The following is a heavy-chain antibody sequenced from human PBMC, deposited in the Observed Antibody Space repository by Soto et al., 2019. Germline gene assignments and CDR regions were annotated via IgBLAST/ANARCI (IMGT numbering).Heavy chain of an antibody. D-gene: IGHD3-16*01. CDR2: IYYSGST. V-gene: IGHV4-59*08. CDR1: GGSISSYY. Sequence: SETLSLTCTVSGGSISSYYWSWIRQPPGKGLEWIGYIYYSGSTNYNPSLKSRVTISVDTSKTQFSLKLSSVTAADTAVYYCARSYVRNYYFAYWGQGPLVPVSS. CDR3: ARSYVRNYYFAY. J-gene: IGHJ4*02.